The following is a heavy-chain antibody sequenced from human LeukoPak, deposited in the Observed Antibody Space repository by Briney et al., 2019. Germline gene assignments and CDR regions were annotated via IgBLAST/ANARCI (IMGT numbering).Heavy chain of an antibody. D-gene: IGHD3-10*01. J-gene: IGHJ4*02. CDR1: GYTFTRYG. CDR3: ARGFEYGSPTAGFFFDF. CDR2: ISGYNGNT. V-gene: IGHV1-18*01. Sequence: ASVKVSCKASGYTFTRYGINWVRQAPGQGLEWMGWISGYNGNTNYAQKLQGRVSVTTDTSTNTVYMELTSLRSDDTAVYYCARGFEYGSPTAGFFFDFWGQGTLVTVSS.